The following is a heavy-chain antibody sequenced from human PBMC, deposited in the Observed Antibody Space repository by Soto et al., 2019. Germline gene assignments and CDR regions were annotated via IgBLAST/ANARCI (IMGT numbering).Heavy chain of an antibody. CDR2: INAGNGNT. V-gene: IGHV1-3*01. CDR3: ARVGYYYYYMDV. Sequence: ASVKVSCKASGYTFTSYAMHWVRQAPGQRLEWMGWINAGNGNTKYSQKFQGRVTITRDTSASTAYMELSSLRSEDTAVYYCARVGYYYYYMDVWGKGTTVTVSS. J-gene: IGHJ6*03. CDR1: GYTFTSYA.